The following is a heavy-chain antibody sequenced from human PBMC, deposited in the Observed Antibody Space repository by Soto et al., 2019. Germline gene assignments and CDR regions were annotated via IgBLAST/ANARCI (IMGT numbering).Heavy chain of an antibody. V-gene: IGHV3-23*01. D-gene: IGHD2-2*01. Sequence: GGSLRLSCAASGFTFSSYAMSWVRQAPGKGLEWVSAISGSGGSTYYADSVKGRFTISRDNSKNTLYLQMNSLRAEDTAVYYCARDSRYCSSTSCYDPWGQGTLVTVSS. CDR1: GFTFSSYA. CDR3: ARDSRYCSSTSCYDP. CDR2: ISGSGGST. J-gene: IGHJ5*02.